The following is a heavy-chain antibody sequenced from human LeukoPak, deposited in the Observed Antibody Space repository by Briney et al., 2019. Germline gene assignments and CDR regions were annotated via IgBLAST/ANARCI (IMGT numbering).Heavy chain of an antibody. V-gene: IGHV1-24*01. CDR2: FDPEDGET. CDR3: ATEDWTNLRKTRAYSYYFDY. CDR1: GYTLTELS. D-gene: IGHD3/OR15-3a*01. Sequence: ASVKVSCKVSGYTLTELSMHWVRQAPGKGLEWMRGFDPEDGETIYAQKFQGRVTMTEDTSTDTAYMELSSLRSEDTAVYYCATEDWTNLRKTRAYSYYFDYWGQGTLVTVSS. J-gene: IGHJ4*02.